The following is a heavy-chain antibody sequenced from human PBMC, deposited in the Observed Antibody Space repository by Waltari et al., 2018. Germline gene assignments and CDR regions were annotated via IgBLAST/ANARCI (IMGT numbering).Heavy chain of an antibody. CDR3: ATARDIVATMGAFDI. CDR1: GYTFTDSY. J-gene: IGHJ3*02. V-gene: IGHV1-69-2*01. Sequence: EVQLVQSGAEVKKPGATVKISCKVSGYTFTDSYMHWVQQAPGKGLEWMGLVDHEGGETIYAEKFQGRVTITADTATDTAYMGLSSLRSEDTAVYYWATARDIVATMGAFDIWGQGTMVTVSS. CDR2: VDHEGGET. D-gene: IGHD5-12*01.